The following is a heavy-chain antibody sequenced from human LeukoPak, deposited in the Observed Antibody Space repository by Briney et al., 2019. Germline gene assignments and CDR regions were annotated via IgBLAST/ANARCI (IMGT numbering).Heavy chain of an antibody. CDR1: GYTFTGYY. CDR2: INPNSGGT. J-gene: IGHJ6*03. D-gene: IGHD2-15*01. V-gene: IGHV1-2*02. CDR3: ARDPRYCSGGSCYYMDV. Sequence: ASVKVSCTTSGYTFTGYYMHWVRQAPGQGLEWMGWINPNSGGTNYAQKFQGRVTMTRDTSISTAYMELSRLRSDDTAVYYCARDPRYCSGGSCYYMDVWGKGTTVTVSS.